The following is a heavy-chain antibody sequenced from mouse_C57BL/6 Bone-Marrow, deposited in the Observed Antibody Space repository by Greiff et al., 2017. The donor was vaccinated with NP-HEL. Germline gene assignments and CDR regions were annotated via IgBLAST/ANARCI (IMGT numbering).Heavy chain of an antibody. D-gene: IGHD3-3*01. V-gene: IGHV5-6*02. CDR3: ARRGDVYYFDY. CDR2: ISSGGSYT. CDR1: GFTFSSYG. Sequence: EVKLQESGGDLVKPGGSLKLSCAASGFTFSSYGMSWVRQTPDKRLEWVATISSGGSYTYYPASVQGRFTITRDNAKNTLDLQMISLKSEDTAMYYCARRGDVYYFDYWGQGTTLTVSS. J-gene: IGHJ2*01.